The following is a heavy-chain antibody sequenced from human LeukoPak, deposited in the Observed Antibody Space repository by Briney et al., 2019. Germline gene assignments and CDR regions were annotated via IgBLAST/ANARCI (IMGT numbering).Heavy chain of an antibody. CDR1: GFTFNSYW. D-gene: IGHD3-22*01. CDR3: ARAYYDSSGRYFDY. CDR2: INNNGSIT. V-gene: IGHV3-74*01. Sequence: GGSLRLSCAASGFTFNSYWMHWVRQAPGKGLVGVSRINNNGSITNYADSVKGRFTIPRDNAKNTLYLQMHSLRAEDTAVYYCARAYYDSSGRYFDYWGQGTLVTVSS. J-gene: IGHJ4*02.